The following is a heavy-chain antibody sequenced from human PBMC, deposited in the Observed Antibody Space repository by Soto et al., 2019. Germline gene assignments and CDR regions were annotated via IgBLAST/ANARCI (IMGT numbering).Heavy chain of an antibody. CDR2: IIPVRGTE. V-gene: IGHV1-69*01. CDR3: ATGTAGDSSGYWVY. D-gene: IGHD3-22*01. Sequence: QVQLVQSGAEVKKPGSSVKVSCRASGGTFSSYAINWVRQAPGQGLEWMGGIIPVRGTEDYSQKFQGRVTITADESTSTAYMELSSLRSEDAAVYYCATGTAGDSSGYWVYWGQGTLVTVSS. CDR1: GGTFSSYA. J-gene: IGHJ4*02.